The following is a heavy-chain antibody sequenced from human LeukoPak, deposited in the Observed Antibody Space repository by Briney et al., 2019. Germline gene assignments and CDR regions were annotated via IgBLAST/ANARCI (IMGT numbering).Heavy chain of an antibody. V-gene: IGHV1-2*02. CDR2: INPNSGGT. CDR1: GYTFTGYY. J-gene: IGHJ3*02. D-gene: IGHD1-14*01. Sequence: ASVKVSCKASGYTFTGYYMHWVRQAPGQGLEWMGWINPNSGGTNYAQKFQGRVTMTRDTSISTAYMELSRLRSDDTAVYYCARDSFTTRDAFDIWGQGTMVTVSS. CDR3: ARDSFTTRDAFDI.